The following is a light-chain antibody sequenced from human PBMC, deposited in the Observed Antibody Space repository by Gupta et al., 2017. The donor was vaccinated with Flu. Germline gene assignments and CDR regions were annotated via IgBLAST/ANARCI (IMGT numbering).Light chain of an antibody. CDR1: QGISNY. CDR3: QQLNSYPRT. Sequence: GDRVTITCRASQGISNYLAWYQQKPEKAPKLLIYDASTLLSGVPSRFSGSGSWSDFTLTISSLQTEDFATYYCQQLNSYPRTFGQGTKVEIK. V-gene: IGKV1-9*01. J-gene: IGKJ1*01. CDR2: DAS.